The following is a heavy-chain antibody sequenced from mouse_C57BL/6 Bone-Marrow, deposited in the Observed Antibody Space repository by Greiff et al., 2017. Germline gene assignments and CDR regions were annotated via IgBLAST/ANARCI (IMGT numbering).Heavy chain of an antibody. CDR3: GGRSDGTMDY. Sequence: EVQLLESGGDLVKPGGSLKLSCAASGFTFSSYGMSWVRQTPDKRLEWVATISRAGSYTYYPHSVKGRFTFSRDNAKNTPYLQMSRLQSADTALYYCGGRSDGTMDYWGQGTSVTVSA. CDR2: ISRAGSYT. CDR1: GFTFSSYG. V-gene: IGHV5-6*01. J-gene: IGHJ4*01.